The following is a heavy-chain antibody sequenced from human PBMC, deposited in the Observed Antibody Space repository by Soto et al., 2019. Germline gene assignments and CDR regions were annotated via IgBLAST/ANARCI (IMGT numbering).Heavy chain of an antibody. CDR1: GFTFSDYV. D-gene: IGHD3-16*01. J-gene: IGHJ4*02. CDR2: ISGDGNNK. Sequence: GGSLRLSCAASGFTFSDYVMHWVRQAPGKGLEWVATISGDGNNKYNADSVKGRFTISRDNSKNTLYLQMNSLRAEDTAVYYCAKVMGYDYVWGEGFDYWGQGTLVTVSS. V-gene: IGHV3-30*02. CDR3: AKVMGYDYVWGEGFDY.